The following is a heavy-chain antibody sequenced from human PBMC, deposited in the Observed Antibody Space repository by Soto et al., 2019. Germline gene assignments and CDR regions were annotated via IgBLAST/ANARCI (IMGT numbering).Heavy chain of an antibody. CDR2: ISYDGSNK. J-gene: IGHJ6*02. Sequence: PGGSLRLSCAASGFTFSSYAMHWVRQAPGKGLEWVAVISYDGSNKYYADSVKGRFTVSRDNSKNTLYLQMNSLRAEDTAVYYCARDLVVATIRPPQQRYYYYGMDVWGQGTTVTVSS. CDR3: ARDLVVATIRPPQQRYYYYGMDV. V-gene: IGHV3-30-3*01. D-gene: IGHD5-12*01. CDR1: GFTFSSYA.